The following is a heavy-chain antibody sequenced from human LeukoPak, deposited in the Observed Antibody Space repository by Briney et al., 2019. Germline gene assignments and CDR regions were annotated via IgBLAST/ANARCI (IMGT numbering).Heavy chain of an antibody. Sequence: ASVKVSCKASGGIFNNYAISWVRQAPGQGLEWMGGIIPIFGTANYVQKFQGRVTITADESTSTAYMELSSLRSEDTAVYYCARGGYYDSSGLYYYYMDVWGKGTTVTVSS. CDR1: GGIFNNYA. V-gene: IGHV1-69*13. D-gene: IGHD3-22*01. CDR3: ARGGYYDSSGLYYYYMDV. CDR2: IIPIFGTA. J-gene: IGHJ6*03.